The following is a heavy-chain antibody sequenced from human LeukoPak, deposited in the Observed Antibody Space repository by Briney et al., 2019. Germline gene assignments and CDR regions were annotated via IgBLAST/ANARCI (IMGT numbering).Heavy chain of an antibody. D-gene: IGHD1-26*01. CDR3: ARDPYSGSYGDYYYYYMDV. V-gene: IGHV3-21*01. CDR1: GFTFSSYA. Sequence: SGGSLRLSCAASGFTFSSYAMSWVRQAPGKGLEWVSSITSTSSYIYYADSVKGRFTISRDNAENSLYLQMNSLRVEDTAVYYCARDPYSGSYGDYYYYYMDVWGKGTTVTISS. CDR2: ITSTSSYI. J-gene: IGHJ6*03.